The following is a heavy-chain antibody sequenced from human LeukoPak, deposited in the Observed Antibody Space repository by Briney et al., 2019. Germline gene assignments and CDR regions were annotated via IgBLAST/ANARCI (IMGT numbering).Heavy chain of an antibody. CDR2: ISASGITS. D-gene: IGHD3-3*01. V-gene: IGHV3-23*01. CDR3: AKVRFYDAWARHVGTFDY. J-gene: IGHJ4*02. Sequence: GGSLRLSCAASGFTFSDYAMTWVRQAPGKGLEWVSTISASGITSFYADSVKGRFTISRDNSKNTLYPQMNSLRAEDTAVYYCAKVRFYDAWARHVGTFDYWGQGTLVTVSS. CDR1: GFTFSDYA.